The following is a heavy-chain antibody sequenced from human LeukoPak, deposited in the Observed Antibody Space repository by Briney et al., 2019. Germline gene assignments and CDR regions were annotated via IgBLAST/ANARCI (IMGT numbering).Heavy chain of an antibody. J-gene: IGHJ4*02. D-gene: IGHD6-19*01. CDR2: INWNGGNT. Sequence: PGGSLRLSCAASGFTFSSYGMYWVRQAPGKGLEWVAGINWNGGNTGYSDSVKGRFTISRDNAKNSLYLQMDSLRAEDTALYYCGRDLSGWYGPDYWGQGTLVTVSS. CDR1: GFTFSSYG. CDR3: GRDLSGWYGPDY. V-gene: IGHV3-20*04.